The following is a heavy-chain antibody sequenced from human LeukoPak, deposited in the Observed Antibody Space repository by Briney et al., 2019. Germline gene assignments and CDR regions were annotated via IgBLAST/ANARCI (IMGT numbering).Heavy chain of an antibody. D-gene: IGHD3-10*02. CDR1: GFTFNTYN. J-gene: IGHJ6*04. Sequence: GGSLRLSCAGSGFTFNTYNMNWVRQAPGKGLEWVSSISSSSSYIYYADSVKGRFTISRDNAKNSLYLQMNSLRAEDTAVYYCAELGITMIGGVWGKGTTVTISS. V-gene: IGHV3-21*01. CDR2: ISSSSSYI. CDR3: AELGITMIGGV.